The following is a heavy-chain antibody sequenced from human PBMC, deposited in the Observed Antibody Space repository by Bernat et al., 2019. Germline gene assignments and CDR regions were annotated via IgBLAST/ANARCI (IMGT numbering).Heavy chain of an antibody. V-gene: IGHV3-49*04. Sequence: EVQLVESGGGLVQPGRSLRLSCTASGFTFGDYAMSWVRQAPGKGLEWVGFIRSKAYGGTTEYAASVKGRFTISRDDSKSIAYLQMNSLKTEDTAVYYCTREEIVVVVAAPYYYYYMDVRGKGTTVTVSS. D-gene: IGHD2-15*01. CDR3: TREEIVVVVAAPYYYYYMDV. J-gene: IGHJ6*03. CDR2: IRSKAYGGTT. CDR1: GFTFGDYA.